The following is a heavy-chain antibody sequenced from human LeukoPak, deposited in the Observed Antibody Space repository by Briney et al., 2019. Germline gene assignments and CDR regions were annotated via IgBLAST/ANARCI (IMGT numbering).Heavy chain of an antibody. V-gene: IGHV3-23*01. J-gene: IGHJ4*02. D-gene: IGHD5-12*01. CDR1: GFTVSNYW. CDR3: ARPYSGYDYFDY. Sequence: GGSLRLSCAASGFTVSNYWMFWVRQAPGKGLEWVSAISGSGGSTYYADSVKGRFTISRDNSKNTLYLQMNSLRAEDTAVYYCARPYSGYDYFDYWGQGTLVTVSS. CDR2: ISGSGGST.